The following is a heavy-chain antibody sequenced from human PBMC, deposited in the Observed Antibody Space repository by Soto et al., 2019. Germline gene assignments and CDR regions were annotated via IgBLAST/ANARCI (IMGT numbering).Heavy chain of an antibody. V-gene: IGHV1-2*02. CDR2: INPNSGGT. D-gene: IGHD1-26*01. CDR3: ARTHGSYGPRGWLDP. CDR1: GYTFNDNY. J-gene: IGHJ5*02. Sequence: ASVKVSCKASGYTFNDNYIQWVRQVPGQGLEWMGWINPNSGGTNYAQKFQGRVTMTSDTSISTVYMEMSRLTSDDTAVYYCARTHGSYGPRGWLDPWGQGTLVTVSS.